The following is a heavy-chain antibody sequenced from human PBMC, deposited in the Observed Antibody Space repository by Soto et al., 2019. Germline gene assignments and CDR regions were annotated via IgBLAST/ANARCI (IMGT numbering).Heavy chain of an antibody. CDR3: ARELLWFGELLYTYGMDV. J-gene: IGHJ6*02. CDR1: GYTFTGYY. Sequence: ASVKVSCKASGYTFTGYYMHWVRQAPGQGLEWMGWINPNSGGTNYAQKFQGWVTMTRDTSFSTAYMELSRLRSDDTAVYYCARELLWFGELLYTYGMDVWGQGTTVTVSS. CDR2: INPNSGGT. V-gene: IGHV1-2*04. D-gene: IGHD3-10*01.